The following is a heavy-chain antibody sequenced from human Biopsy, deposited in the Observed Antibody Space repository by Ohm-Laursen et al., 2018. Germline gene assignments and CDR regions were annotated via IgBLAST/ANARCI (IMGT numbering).Heavy chain of an antibody. Sequence: TLSLTCAVSRSSISSYYWNWIRQPPGKGLEWIGYIYYSGSTNYNPSLKSRVTISIDTSKNQFSLNMSSVTAADTAVYYCAREFYGNGMDVWGQGTTVTVS. J-gene: IGHJ6*02. V-gene: IGHV4-59*01. CDR1: RSSISSYY. CDR2: IYYSGST. CDR3: AREFYGNGMDV. D-gene: IGHD4-17*01.